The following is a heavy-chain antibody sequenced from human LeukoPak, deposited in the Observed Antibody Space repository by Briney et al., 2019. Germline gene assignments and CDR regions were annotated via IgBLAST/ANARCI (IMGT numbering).Heavy chain of an antibody. J-gene: IGHJ4*02. V-gene: IGHV1-69*13. D-gene: IGHD2-21*02. CDR3: ARGWLAETTVVTPYNY. Sequence: SVKVSCKASGGTFSSYATNWVRQAPGQGLEWMGGIIPIFGTPNYAQKFQGRVTITAVESMSTAYMELSSLRSEDTAVYYCARGWLAETTVVTPYNYWGQGTLVTVSS. CDR1: GGTFSSYA. CDR2: IIPIFGTP.